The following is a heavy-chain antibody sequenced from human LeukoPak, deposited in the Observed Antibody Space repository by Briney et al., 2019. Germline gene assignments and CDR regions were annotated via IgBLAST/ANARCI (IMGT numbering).Heavy chain of an antibody. Sequence: GGSLRLSCAASGFTFSSYAMSWVRQAPGKGLEWVSAISGSGGSTYYADSAKGRFTISRDNSKNTLYLQMNSLRAEDTAVYYCAKHDGDYYYYGMDVWGQGTTVTVSS. J-gene: IGHJ6*02. D-gene: IGHD4-17*01. CDR1: GFTFSSYA. CDR3: AKHDGDYYYYGMDV. V-gene: IGHV3-23*01. CDR2: ISGSGGST.